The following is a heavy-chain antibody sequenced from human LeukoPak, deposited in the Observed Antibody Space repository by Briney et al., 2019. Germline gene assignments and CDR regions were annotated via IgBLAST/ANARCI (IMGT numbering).Heavy chain of an antibody. CDR1: GGSISTYY. Sequence: PSETLSLTCTVSGGSISTYYWSCIRQSPGQGLECIGSIYYSGSTNYNPSLKSRVTISVDTSKNQFSLELSSVNAAATAVYYCAVNLTRHTFDIWGQGTMVTVSS. D-gene: IGHD1-1*01. V-gene: IGHV4-59*08. J-gene: IGHJ3*02. CDR3: AVNLTRHTFDI. CDR2: IYYSGST.